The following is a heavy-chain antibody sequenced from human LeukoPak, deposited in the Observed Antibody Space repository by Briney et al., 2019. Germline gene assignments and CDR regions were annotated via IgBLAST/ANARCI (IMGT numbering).Heavy chain of an antibody. CDR2: INEDGSEE. CDR1: GFTFSRYW. J-gene: IGHJ4*02. V-gene: IGHV3-7*01. Sequence: GGSLRLSCAPSGFTFSRYWMSWVRQAPGKGLEWVANINEDGSEEYYVDSVRGRFTISRDNAKNSLYLQMNSLRAEDTAVYHCARAGDGTAARDYWGQGTLVTVSS. CDR3: ARAGDGTAARDY. D-gene: IGHD2-15*01.